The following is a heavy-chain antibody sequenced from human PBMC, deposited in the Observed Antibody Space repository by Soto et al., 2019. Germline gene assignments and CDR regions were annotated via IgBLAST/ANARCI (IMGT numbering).Heavy chain of an antibody. D-gene: IGHD6-19*01. CDR1: RFNFNIYA. CDR3: ARVTKEKWLVKWFDP. J-gene: IGHJ5*02. V-gene: IGHV3-30-3*01. CDR2: ISKDGSTK. Sequence: QEHLVESGGGVVQPGRSLRLSCAASRFNFNIYAMHWVRQAPSKGLEWVALISKDGSTKYYADSVKGRFTISRDNVKNTLFLQMDSLRPDDTAVYYCARVTKEKWLVKWFDPWGQGTLVTVSS.